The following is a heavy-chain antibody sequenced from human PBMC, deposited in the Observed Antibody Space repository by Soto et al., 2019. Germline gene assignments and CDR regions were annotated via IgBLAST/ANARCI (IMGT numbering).Heavy chain of an antibody. CDR2: TYYRSKWYN. CDR3: LFWDY. Sequence: SKTLSHTCDISGDSVSTKTATWNWIRQSPSRGLEWLGRTYYRSKWYNDYAVSVKSRITISPDISNMDPVDTATYYCARIIRERDSLFWDYWGQGTLVTVSS. D-gene: IGHD5-18*01. CDR1: GDSVSTKTAT. J-gene: IGHJ4*02. V-gene: IGHV6-1*01.